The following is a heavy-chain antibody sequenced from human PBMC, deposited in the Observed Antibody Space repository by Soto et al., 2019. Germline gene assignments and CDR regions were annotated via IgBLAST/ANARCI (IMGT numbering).Heavy chain of an antibody. CDR2: ISGYSGDT. D-gene: IGHD3-10*01. Sequence: QVQLVQSGAEVREPGASVRLSCRTSGYTFSDYGISWVRQAPGQGLEWMGWISGYSGDTNYAQRLLVRVSMTTDTSTSTAYMELTNLRSDDTALYFCARDFQAYGWFGESQVLGLHFGGQGTPVTVSS. J-gene: IGHJ4*02. CDR1: GYTFSDYG. V-gene: IGHV1-18*01. CDR3: ARDFQAYGWFGESQVLGLHF.